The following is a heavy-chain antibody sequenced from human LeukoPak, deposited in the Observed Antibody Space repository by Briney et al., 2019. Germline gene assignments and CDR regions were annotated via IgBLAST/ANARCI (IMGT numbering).Heavy chain of an antibody. V-gene: IGHV3-30-3*01. CDR2: ISYDGSNK. Sequence: GGSLRLSCATSGFTFSSYAMHWVRQAPGKGLEWVAVISYDGSNKYYADSVKGRFTISRDNSKNTLYLQMNSLRAEDTAVYYCARGYCSGGSCYEYYFDYWGQGTLVTVSS. CDR1: GFTFSSYA. CDR3: ARGYCSGGSCYEYYFDY. J-gene: IGHJ4*02. D-gene: IGHD2-15*01.